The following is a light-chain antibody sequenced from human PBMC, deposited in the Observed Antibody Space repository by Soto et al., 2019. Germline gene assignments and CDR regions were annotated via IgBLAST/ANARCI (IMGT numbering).Light chain of an antibody. J-gene: IGLJ1*01. V-gene: IGLV2-14*03. CDR1: SSDVGTYKY. CDR3: SSYISNTIYV. Sequence: SALTQPASVSGSPGQSITISCTGSSSDVGTYKYVSWYQQHPGKAPKVIMYDVSNRPSGVSNRFSGSKSGNTASLTISGLQAEDEADYFCSSYISNTIYVFGTGTKV. CDR2: DVS.